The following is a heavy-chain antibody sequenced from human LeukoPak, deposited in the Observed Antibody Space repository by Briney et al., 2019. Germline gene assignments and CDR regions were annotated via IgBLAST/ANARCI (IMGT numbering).Heavy chain of an antibody. J-gene: IGHJ5*02. Sequence: SETLSLTCTVSGGSISSYYWSWIRQPAGKGLEWIGRIYTSGGTNYNPSLKSRVTISVDTSKNQFSLKLSSVAAADTAVYYCARDRNYGSGSYYPTWGQGTLVTVSS. D-gene: IGHD3-10*01. CDR3: ARDRNYGSGSYYPT. CDR2: IYTSGGT. CDR1: GGSISSYY. V-gene: IGHV4-4*07.